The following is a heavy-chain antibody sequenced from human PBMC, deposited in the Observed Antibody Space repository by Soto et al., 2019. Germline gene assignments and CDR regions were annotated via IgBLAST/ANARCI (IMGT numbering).Heavy chain of an antibody. CDR2: ISGSGGST. J-gene: IGHJ4*02. Sequence: GGSLRLSCAASGFTFSSYAMSWVRQAPGKGLEWVSAISGSGGSTYYADSVKGRFTISRDNSKNTLYLQMNSLRAEDTAVYYCAKDQSHYYDSSGYYYWGQGTLVTVSS. V-gene: IGHV3-23*01. D-gene: IGHD3-22*01. CDR1: GFTFSSYA. CDR3: AKDQSHYYDSSGYYY.